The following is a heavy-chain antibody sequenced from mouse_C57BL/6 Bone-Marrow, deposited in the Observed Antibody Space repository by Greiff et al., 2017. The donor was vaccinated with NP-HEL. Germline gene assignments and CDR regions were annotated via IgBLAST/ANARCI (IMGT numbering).Heavy chain of an antibody. J-gene: IGHJ3*01. D-gene: IGHD1-1*01. Sequence: EVQLQESGPELVKPGASVKIPCKASGYTFTDYNMDWVKQSHGKSLEWIGDINPNNGGTIYNQKFKGKATLTVDKSSSTAYMELRSLTSEDTAVYYCAREGYYGSSRGWFAYWGQGTLVTVSA. V-gene: IGHV1-18*01. CDR3: AREGYYGSSRGWFAY. CDR1: GYTFTDYN. CDR2: INPNNGGT.